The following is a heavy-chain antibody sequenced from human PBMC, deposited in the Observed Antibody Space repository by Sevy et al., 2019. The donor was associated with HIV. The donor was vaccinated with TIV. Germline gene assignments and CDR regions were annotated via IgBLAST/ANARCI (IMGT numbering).Heavy chain of an antibody. J-gene: IGHJ4*02. D-gene: IGHD3-22*01. CDR1: GDSISSGGYY. Sequence: SETLSLTCTVSGDSISSGGYYWTWIRQHPGKGLERIGYIYYSGSTYYNPSLKSRVTISVDTSNNQFSLKLSSVTAADTAVYYCARESHDTSGSFDYWGQGTLVTVSS. CDR2: IYYSGST. CDR3: ARESHDTSGSFDY. V-gene: IGHV4-31*03.